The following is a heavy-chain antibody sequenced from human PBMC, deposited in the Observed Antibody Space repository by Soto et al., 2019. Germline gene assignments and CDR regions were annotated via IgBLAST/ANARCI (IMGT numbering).Heavy chain of an antibody. Sequence: PSETLSLTCTVSGGSIRNGDYYWGWIRQPPGKGLEWIGYVYYSGTTYSHPSLNSRVSISVDTSKNQFSLKLSSVTAADTAVYYCARCLRTVTTFGDYYYYGMDVWGQGTTVTVSS. V-gene: IGHV4-30-4*02. CDR1: GGSIRNGDYY. CDR3: ARCLRTVTTFGDYYYYGMDV. J-gene: IGHJ6*02. D-gene: IGHD3-16*01. CDR2: VYYSGTT.